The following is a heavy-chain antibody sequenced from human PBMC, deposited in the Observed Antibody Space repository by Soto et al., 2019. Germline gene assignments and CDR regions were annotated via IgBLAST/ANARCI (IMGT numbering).Heavy chain of an antibody. CDR3: ANWDLGELLLGSVDV. CDR2: ISWNSAKI. CDR1: GFVFADYA. D-gene: IGHD3-16*01. V-gene: IGHV3-9*01. Sequence: SLRLSCVTSGFVFADYAIHWVRQSPMRGLAWATGISWNSAKIGYADSVKARFTISRDSAKKSVYLEMTNLRPEDTHLYYCANWDLGELLLGSVDVVGQGTTVALSS. J-gene: IGHJ6*02.